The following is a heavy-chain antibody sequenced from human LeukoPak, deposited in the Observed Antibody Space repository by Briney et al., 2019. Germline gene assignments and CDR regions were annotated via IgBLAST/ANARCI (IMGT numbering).Heavy chain of an antibody. J-gene: IGHJ4*02. CDR3: ASSDYYDSSGSFDY. V-gene: IGHV4-38-2*01. D-gene: IGHD3-22*01. CDR2: IYHSGST. CDR1: GYSISSGYY. Sequence: PSETLSLTCAVSGYSISSGYYWGWIRQPPGKALEWIGSIYHSGSTYYNPSLKSRVTISVDTSKNQFSLKLSSVTAADTAVYYCASSDYYDSSGSFDYWGQGTLVTVSS.